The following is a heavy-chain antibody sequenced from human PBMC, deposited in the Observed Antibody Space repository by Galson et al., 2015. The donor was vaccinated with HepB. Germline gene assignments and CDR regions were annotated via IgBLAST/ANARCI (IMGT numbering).Heavy chain of an antibody. D-gene: IGHD4-17*01. CDR2: INPNSGGT. Sequence: SVKVSCKASGYTFTGYYMHWVRQAPGQGLEWMGWINPNSGGTNYAQKFQGWVTMTRDTSISTAYMELSRLRSDDTAVYYCARGPTVTYYYYGMDVWGQGTTVTVSS. J-gene: IGHJ6*02. CDR3: ARGPTVTYYYYGMDV. V-gene: IGHV1-2*04. CDR1: GYTFTGYY.